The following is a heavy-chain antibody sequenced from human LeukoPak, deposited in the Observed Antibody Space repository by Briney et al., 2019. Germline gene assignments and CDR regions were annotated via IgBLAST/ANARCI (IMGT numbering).Heavy chain of an antibody. Sequence: GGSLRLSCAASGFTFDDYAMSWVRQAPGKGLEWVSGLNWIGGSPGYADSVKGRFTISRDNAKNSLYLQMNSLRAEDTAFYYCARDIQDSSGYYPGYFDYWGQGTLVTVSS. V-gene: IGHV3-20*04. J-gene: IGHJ4*02. D-gene: IGHD3-22*01. CDR1: GFTFDDYA. CDR2: LNWIGGSP. CDR3: ARDIQDSSGYYPGYFDY.